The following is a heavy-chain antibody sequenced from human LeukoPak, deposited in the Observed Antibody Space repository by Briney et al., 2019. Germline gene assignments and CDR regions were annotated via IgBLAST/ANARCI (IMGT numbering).Heavy chain of an antibody. CDR2: ISYDGSNK. V-gene: IGHV3-30-3*01. CDR3: ARDREMATIWRIWYYFDY. D-gene: IGHD5-24*01. J-gene: IGHJ4*02. Sequence: GGSLRLSCAASGFTFSSYAMHWVRQAPGKGLEWVAVISYDGSNKYYADSVKGRFTISRDNSKNTLYLQMNSLRAEDTAVYYCARDREMATIWRIWYYFDYWAREPWSPSPQ. CDR1: GFTFSSYA.